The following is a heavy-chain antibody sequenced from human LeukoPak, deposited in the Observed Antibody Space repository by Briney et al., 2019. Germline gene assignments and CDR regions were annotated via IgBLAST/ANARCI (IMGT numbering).Heavy chain of an antibody. CDR2: ISSSSSYI. CDR1: GFTFSSYS. CDR3: ARDLVDTAMVSDYYGMDV. D-gene: IGHD5-18*01. V-gene: IGHV3-21*01. J-gene: IGHJ6*02. Sequence: GGSLRLSCAASGFTFSSYSMNWVRQAPGKGLEWVSSISSSSSYIYYADSVKGRFTISRDSAKNSLYLQMNSLRAEDTAVYYCARDLVDTAMVSDYYGMDVWGQGTTVTVSS.